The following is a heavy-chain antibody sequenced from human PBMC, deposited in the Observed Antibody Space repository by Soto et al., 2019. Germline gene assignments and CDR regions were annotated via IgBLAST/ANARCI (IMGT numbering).Heavy chain of an antibody. J-gene: IGHJ5*02. D-gene: IGHD2-15*01. CDR1: GFTFSSYA. Sequence: GGSLRLSCAASGFTFSSYAMSWVRQAPGKGLEWVSAISGSGGSTYYADSVKGRFTISRDNSKNTLYLQMNSLRAEDTAVYYCAKNIVVVVAATFWFDPWGQGTLVTVSS. CDR3: AKNIVVVVAATFWFDP. V-gene: IGHV3-23*01. CDR2: ISGSGGST.